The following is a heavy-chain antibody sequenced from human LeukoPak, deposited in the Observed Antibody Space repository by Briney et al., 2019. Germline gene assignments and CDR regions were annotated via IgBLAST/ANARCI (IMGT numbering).Heavy chain of an antibody. Sequence: GGSLRPSCAASGFTFSSYAMSWVRQAPGKGLEWVSAISGSGGSTYYADSVKGRFTISRDNSKNTLYLQMNSLRAEDTAVYYCAKATTDIVVVPAAISIAAAGPFDPWGQGTLVTVSS. CDR1: GFTFSSYA. V-gene: IGHV3-23*01. CDR2: ISGSGGST. J-gene: IGHJ5*02. D-gene: IGHD2-2*01. CDR3: AKATTDIVVVPAAISIAAAGPFDP.